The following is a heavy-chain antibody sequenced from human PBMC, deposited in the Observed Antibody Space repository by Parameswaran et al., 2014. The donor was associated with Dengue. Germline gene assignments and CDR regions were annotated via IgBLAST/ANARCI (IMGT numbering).Heavy chain of an antibody. J-gene: IGHJ4*02. Sequence: WVRQAPGQGLEWMGSIIPVFGKANHAPKFQDRVTITADESTSTAYMELSSLRSEDTAVYYCSTYSSGLFFLDYWGQGTLVTVSS. CDR3: STYSSGLFFLDY. V-gene: IGHV1-69*15. D-gene: IGHD6-19*01. CDR2: IIPVFGKA.